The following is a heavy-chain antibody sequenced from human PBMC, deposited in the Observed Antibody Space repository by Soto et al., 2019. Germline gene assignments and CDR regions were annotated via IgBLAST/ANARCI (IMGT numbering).Heavy chain of an antibody. CDR1: GFTFSNYA. J-gene: IGHJ4*02. D-gene: IGHD6-13*01. Sequence: EVPLLESGGSLGQPGGSLRLSCAASGFTFSNYAVTWVRQAPGKGLEWVSTISGSGGSTYYADSVKGRFTISRDNSKNTLYLQMNSLRAEDTAVYYCAKDQGSSWYEIDYWGQGTLVTVSS. CDR3: AKDQGSSWYEIDY. CDR2: ISGSGGST. V-gene: IGHV3-23*01.